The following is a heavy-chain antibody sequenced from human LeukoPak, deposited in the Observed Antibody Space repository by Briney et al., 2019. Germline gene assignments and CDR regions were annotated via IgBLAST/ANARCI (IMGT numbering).Heavy chain of an antibody. Sequence: GASVKVSCKASGYTFSSYYMHWVRQAPGQGLEWMGIINPSGDTTSYAQKFQDRVTMTRDTSTSTVYMELSSLRSDDTAVYYCARGWVVPAAGPNNFDYWGQGTLVTVSS. CDR1: GYTFSSYY. V-gene: IGHV1-46*01. CDR2: INPSGDTT. J-gene: IGHJ4*02. CDR3: ARGWVVPAAGPNNFDY. D-gene: IGHD2-2*01.